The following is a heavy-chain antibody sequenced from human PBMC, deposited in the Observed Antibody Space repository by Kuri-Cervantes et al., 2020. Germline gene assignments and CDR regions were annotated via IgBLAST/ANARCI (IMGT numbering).Heavy chain of an antibody. CDR3: ARGLRGGYYGMDV. CDR2: ISYDGSNK. V-gene: IGHV3-30*03. J-gene: IGHJ6*02. D-gene: IGHD2-21*01. CDR1: GFTFSSYG. Sequence: GESLKISCAASGFTFSSYGMHWVRQAPGKGLEWVAVISYDGSNKYYADSVKGRFTISRENAKNSLYLQMNSLRAGDTAVYYCARGLRGGYYGMDVWGQGTTVTVSS.